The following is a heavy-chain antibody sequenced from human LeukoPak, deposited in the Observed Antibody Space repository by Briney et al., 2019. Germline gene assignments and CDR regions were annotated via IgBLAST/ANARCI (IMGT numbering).Heavy chain of an antibody. D-gene: IGHD5-12*01. V-gene: IGHV4-34*01. J-gene: IGHJ4*02. CDR3: ARNIVATPVGGVDY. Sequence: SETLSLTCAVYGGSFSGYYWSWIRQPPGKGLEWIGEINHSGSTNYNPSLKSRVTISVDTSKNQFSLKLSSVTAADTAVYYCARNIVATPVGGVDYWGQGTLVTVSS. CDR2: INHSGST. CDR1: GGSFSGYY.